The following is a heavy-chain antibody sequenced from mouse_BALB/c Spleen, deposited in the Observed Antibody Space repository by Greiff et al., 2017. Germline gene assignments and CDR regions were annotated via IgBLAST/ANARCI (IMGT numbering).Heavy chain of an antibody. CDR2: ISYDGSN. V-gene: IGHV3-6*02. CDR1: GYSITSGYY. CDR3: ARYGSLYAMDY. Sequence: EVQLQQSGPGLVKPSQSLSLTCSVTGYSITSGYYWNWIRQFPGNKLEWMGYISYDGSNNYNPSLKNRISITRDTSKNQFFLKLNSVTTEDTATYYCARYGSLYAMDYWGQGTSVTVSS. D-gene: IGHD1-1*01. J-gene: IGHJ4*01.